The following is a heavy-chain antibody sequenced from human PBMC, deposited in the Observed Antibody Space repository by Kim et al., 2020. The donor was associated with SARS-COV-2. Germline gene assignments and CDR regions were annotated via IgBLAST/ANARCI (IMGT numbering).Heavy chain of an antibody. Sequence: SETLSLTCTVSGGSITSDDYYWSWIRQTPGKGLEWIGYTHYSGSTYYSPSLKSRVTMSIDTSKSQFSLKLSSVTAADTAVYYCARGYCSTTRCFTWG. D-gene: IGHD2-2*01. J-gene: IGHJ5*01. CDR3: ARGYCSTTRCFT. CDR2: THYSGST. V-gene: IGHV4-30-4*01. CDR1: GGSITSDDYY.